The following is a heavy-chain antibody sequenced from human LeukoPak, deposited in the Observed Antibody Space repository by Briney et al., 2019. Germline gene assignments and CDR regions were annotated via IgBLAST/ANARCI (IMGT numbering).Heavy chain of an antibody. J-gene: IGHJ4*02. V-gene: IGHV5-51*01. Sequence: PGESLKISCKGSGYSSTTNWIAWVRQMPGKGLEWMGIIFADDSDTRYSPSCQGQVTISADKSISNAYLQWSSLKASDTAMYYCARVGTRYCSGGTCYFDYWGQGTQVTVSS. CDR2: IFADDSDT. CDR1: GYSSTTNW. D-gene: IGHD2-15*01. CDR3: ARVGTRYCSGGTCYFDY.